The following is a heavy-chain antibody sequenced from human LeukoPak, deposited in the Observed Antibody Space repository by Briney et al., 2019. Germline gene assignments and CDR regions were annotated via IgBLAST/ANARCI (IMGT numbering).Heavy chain of an antibody. CDR2: TYYRSKWYN. CDR3: ARARPKYNWNDLYYYYYMDV. D-gene: IGHD1-1*01. V-gene: IGHV6-1*01. Sequence: SQTLSLTCATSGDSVSSNSAAWNWIRQSPSRGLEWLGRTYYRSKWYNDYAVSVKSRITINPDTSKNQFSLQLNSVTPEDTAVYYCARARPKYNWNDLYYYYYMDVWGKGTTVTVSS. CDR1: GDSVSSNSAA. J-gene: IGHJ6*03.